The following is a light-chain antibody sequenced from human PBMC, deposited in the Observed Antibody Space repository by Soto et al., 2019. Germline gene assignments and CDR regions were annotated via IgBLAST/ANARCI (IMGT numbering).Light chain of an antibody. V-gene: IGKV4-1*01. CDR1: QSVLYTSNNRNY. J-gene: IGKJ5*01. CDR3: QQYYGNLIT. Sequence: DIVITQFPDSLAFSLGERATINCKSSQSVLYTSNNRNYLAWYQQNPGQPPKLLIYWASTRDPGVPDRFSGSGSGTDFNLTISSLQAEDVAVYYCQQYYGNLITFGQGTRLEIK. CDR2: WAS.